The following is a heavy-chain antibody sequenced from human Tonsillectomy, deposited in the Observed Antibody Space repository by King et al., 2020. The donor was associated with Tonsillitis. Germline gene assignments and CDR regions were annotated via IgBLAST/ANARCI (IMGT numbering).Heavy chain of an antibody. CDR3: AGEQWLVPSPFDY. Sequence: VQLVESGGGVVQPGRSLRLSCAASGFTFSSYAMHWVRQAPGKGLEWVAVISYDGSNKYYADSVKGRFTIPRDNSKNTLYLQMNSLRTEDTAVYFCAGEQWLVPSPFDYWGQGTLVTVSS. CDR2: ISYDGSNK. V-gene: IGHV3-30*01. CDR1: GFTFSSYA. J-gene: IGHJ4*02. D-gene: IGHD6-19*01.